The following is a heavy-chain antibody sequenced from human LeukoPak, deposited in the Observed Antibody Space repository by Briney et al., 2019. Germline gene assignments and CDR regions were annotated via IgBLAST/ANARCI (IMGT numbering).Heavy chain of an antibody. J-gene: IGHJ3*02. D-gene: IGHD6-19*01. Sequence: GESLKISCKGSGYFFTNNWIAWVRQRPGKGLEWMGTINPDDSDTKYSPSFEGQVTMSVDKFISTAYLQWSSLKASDTAMYYCARRGGLVDVFDIWGQGTMVTVSS. CDR2: INPDDSDT. V-gene: IGHV5-51*01. CDR1: GYFFTNNW. CDR3: ARRGGLVDVFDI.